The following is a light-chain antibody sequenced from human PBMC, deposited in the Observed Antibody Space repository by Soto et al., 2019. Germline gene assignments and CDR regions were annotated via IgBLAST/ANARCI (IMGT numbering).Light chain of an antibody. CDR1: QSVSSSY. J-gene: IGKJ1*01. CDR3: QQYGSSPRT. CDR2: GAS. Sequence: EIVLTQSPATLSLSPGERATLSCRASQSVSSSYLAWYQQKPGQAPRLLIYGASSRATGIPDRFSGSGSGTDFTLTISRLEPEDFAVYYRQQYGSSPRTFGQGS. V-gene: IGKV3-20*01.